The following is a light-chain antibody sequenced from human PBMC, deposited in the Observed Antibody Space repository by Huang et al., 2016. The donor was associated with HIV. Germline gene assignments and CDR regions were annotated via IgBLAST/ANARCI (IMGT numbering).Light chain of an antibody. Sequence: DIVMTQSPLSLPVTPGESASISCRSSQSLLHSYGYNYLDWYVQKPGQSPQILIYLGSNRAAGVPDRFSGSGAGTDFTLKISRVEAEDVGVYFCMQALQTPITFGQGTRLEIK. V-gene: IGKV2-28*01. CDR1: QSLLHSYGYNY. CDR3: MQALQTPIT. J-gene: IGKJ5*01. CDR2: LGS.